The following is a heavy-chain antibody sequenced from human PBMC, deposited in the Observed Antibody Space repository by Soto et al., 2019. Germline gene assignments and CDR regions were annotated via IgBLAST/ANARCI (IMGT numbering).Heavy chain of an antibody. J-gene: IGHJ4*02. V-gene: IGHV4-59*01. CDR2: IHYSGST. CDR1: GGSIIGYY. D-gene: IGHD4-17*01. CDR3: TRVGDYYGDYPNFDY. Sequence: SETLSLTCTVSGGSIIGYYWSWIRQPPGKGLQWIGNIHYSGSTNYNPSLKSRVTISVVSPRNQVSLKLTSVTAADAAVYYCTRVGDYYGDYPNFDYWGQGTLVTVSS.